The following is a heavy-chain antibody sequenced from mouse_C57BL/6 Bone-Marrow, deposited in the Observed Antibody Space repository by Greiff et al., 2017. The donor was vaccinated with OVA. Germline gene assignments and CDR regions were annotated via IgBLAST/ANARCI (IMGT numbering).Heavy chain of an antibody. V-gene: IGHV1-82*01. Sequence: QVQLQQSGPELVKPGASVKISCKASGYAFSSSWMNWVKQRPGKGLEWIGRIYPGDGDTNYNGKFKGKATLTADKSSSTAYMQLSSLTSEDSAVYFCARKDDYDWYFDVWGTGTTVTVSS. D-gene: IGHD2-13*01. CDR3: ARKDDYDWYFDV. CDR2: IYPGDGDT. J-gene: IGHJ1*03. CDR1: GYAFSSSW.